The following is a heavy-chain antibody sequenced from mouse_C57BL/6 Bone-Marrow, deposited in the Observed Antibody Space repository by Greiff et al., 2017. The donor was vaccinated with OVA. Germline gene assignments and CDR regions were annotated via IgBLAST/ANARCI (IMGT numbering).Heavy chain of an antibody. D-gene: IGHD1-1*01. J-gene: IGHJ4*01. CDR3: ARSIDYYGSSYGGGYYYAMDY. Sequence: QVHVKQPGAELVKPGASVKLSCKASGYTFTSYWMHWVKQRPGQGLEWIGMIHPNSGSTNYNEKFKSKATLTVDKSSSTAYMQLSSLTSEDSAVYYCARSIDYYGSSYGGGYYYAMDYWGQGTSVTVSS. CDR1: GYTFTSYW. V-gene: IGHV1-64*01. CDR2: IHPNSGST.